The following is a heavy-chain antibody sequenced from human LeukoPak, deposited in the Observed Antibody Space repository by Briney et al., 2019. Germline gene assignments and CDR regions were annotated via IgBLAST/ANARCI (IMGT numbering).Heavy chain of an antibody. Sequence: SETLSLTCTVSGASISSYYWSWIRQPPGMGLEWIGYIYYSGSTNYNPSLKSRVTISVDMSKNQFSLKLRSVTAAGTAVYYCARESNVWGATITQTLYYYYYYMDVWGKGTTVTISS. D-gene: IGHD5-12*01. CDR1: GASISSYY. CDR3: ARESNVWGATITQTLYYYYYYMDV. V-gene: IGHV4-59*01. CDR2: IYYSGST. J-gene: IGHJ6*03.